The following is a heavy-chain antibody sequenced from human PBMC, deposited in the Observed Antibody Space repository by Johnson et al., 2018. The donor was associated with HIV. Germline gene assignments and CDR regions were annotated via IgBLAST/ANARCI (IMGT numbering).Heavy chain of an antibody. Sequence: VQLVESGGGAVQPGRSLRLSCAASGFTFSHYSMHWVRQAPGKGLEWLAVTSNDGGNKYYSDSVKGRFTVSRDNSKNTLYLQMDSLRSEDTAVYFCARDWYCSSTFCSERVLKDAFDVWGQGTLVTVSA. V-gene: IGHV3-30-3*01. J-gene: IGHJ3*01. CDR1: GFTFSHYS. CDR3: ARDWYCSSTFCSERVLKDAFDV. D-gene: IGHD2-2*01. CDR2: TSNDGGNK.